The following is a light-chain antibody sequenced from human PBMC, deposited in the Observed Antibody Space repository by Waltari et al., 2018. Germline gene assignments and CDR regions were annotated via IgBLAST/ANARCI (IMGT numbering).Light chain of an antibody. CDR2: KAS. CDR3: QQYNSYSLRT. V-gene: IGKV1-5*03. J-gene: IGKJ4*01. Sequence: DIQMTQSPSTLSASVGDRVTITCRASQSISTWLPWYQQKPGKAPTLLIYKASTLESGVPSRFSGSGSATEFTLTISSLQPDDFATYYCQQYNSYSLRTFGGGTKVEIK. CDR1: QSISTW.